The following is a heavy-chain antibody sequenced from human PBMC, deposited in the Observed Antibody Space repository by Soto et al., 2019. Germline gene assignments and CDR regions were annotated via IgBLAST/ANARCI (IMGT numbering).Heavy chain of an antibody. CDR2: IIPIFGTA. V-gene: IGHV1-69*01. CDR3: ARQVYYYDSSGYYYEGYYYYGMDV. CDR1: GGTFSSYA. J-gene: IGHJ6*02. D-gene: IGHD3-22*01. Sequence: QVQLVQSGAEVKKPGSSVKVSCKASGGTFSSYAISWVRQAPGQGLEWMGGIIPIFGTANYAQKFQGRVTITADESTSTAYMGLSSLRSEDTAVYYCARQVYYYDSSGYYYEGYYYYGMDVWGQGTTVTVSS.